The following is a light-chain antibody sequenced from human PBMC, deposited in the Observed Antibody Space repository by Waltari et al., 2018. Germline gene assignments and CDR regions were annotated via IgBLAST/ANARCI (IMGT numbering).Light chain of an antibody. Sequence: QAVVTQEPSLTVSPGGTAILPCGSSPGAVPSGHYPYWFQQKPGQAPRTLVYETSNKHSWTPARFSGSLLGGKAALTLSGAQPEDEAEYYCLLSYSGARPWVFGGGTKLTVL. CDR2: ETS. V-gene: IGLV7-46*01. J-gene: IGLJ3*02. CDR1: PGAVPSGHY. CDR3: LLSYSGARPWV.